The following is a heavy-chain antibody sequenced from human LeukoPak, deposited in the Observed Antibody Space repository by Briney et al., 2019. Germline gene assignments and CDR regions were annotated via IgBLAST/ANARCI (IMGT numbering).Heavy chain of an antibody. Sequence: NPSETLSLTCTVSGGSISSYYWSWIRQPPGKGLEWIGYVYFTGNTNYNPSLKSRVTISMDTSKNQISLTVTSVTAADTAVYYCARHPFSSPFDFWGQGTLVAVSS. CDR2: VYFTGNT. CDR1: GGSISSYY. V-gene: IGHV4-59*08. CDR3: ARHPFSSPFDF. D-gene: IGHD2/OR15-2a*01. J-gene: IGHJ4*02.